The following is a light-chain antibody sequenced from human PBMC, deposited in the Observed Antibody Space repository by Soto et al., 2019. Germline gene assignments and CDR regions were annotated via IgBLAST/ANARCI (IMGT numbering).Light chain of an antibody. CDR3: QTWAPDSSWV. V-gene: IGLV4-69*01. CDR1: SGNSSYP. J-gene: IGLJ3*02. Sequence: QSVLTQSPSASASLGASVKLTCTLSSGNSSYPIAWHQQLPEKGPRYLIKVNSDGSHTKGDGIPDRFSGSSSGAERYLTISSLQSEDEADYYCQTWAPDSSWVFGGGTQLTVL. CDR2: VNSDGSH.